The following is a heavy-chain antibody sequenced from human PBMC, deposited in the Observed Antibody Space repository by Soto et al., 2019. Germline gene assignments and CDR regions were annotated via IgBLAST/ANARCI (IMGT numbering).Heavy chain of an antibody. D-gene: IGHD6-6*01. Sequence: QVQLVESGGGVVQPGRSLRLSCAASGFTFSSFAMHWVRQATGKGLQWVAHISYDGAIEYYADSVKGRFSISRDNSKNTLYLRMSSLRAEDTAVYYCARDRHGTWFDYWGQGSLVTVSS. J-gene: IGHJ4*02. CDR2: ISYDGAIE. V-gene: IGHV3-30-3*01. CDR1: GFTFSSFA. CDR3: ARDRHGTWFDY.